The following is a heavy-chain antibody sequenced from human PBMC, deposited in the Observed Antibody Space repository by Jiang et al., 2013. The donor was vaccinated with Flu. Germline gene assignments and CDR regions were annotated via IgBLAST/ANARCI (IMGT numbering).Heavy chain of an antibody. CDR2: IYWDDDK. J-gene: IGHJ3*02. CDR3: ATTRGYCGGDCYPHPMGAFDI. Sequence: TQTLTLTCTFSGFSLSTSGVGVGWIRQPPGKALEWLALIYWDDDKRYSPSLKSRLTITKDTSKNQVVLTMTNMDPVDTATYYCATTRGYCGGDCYPHPMGAFDIWGQGTMVTVSS. V-gene: IGHV2-5*02. CDR1: GFSLSTSGVG. D-gene: IGHD2-21*02.